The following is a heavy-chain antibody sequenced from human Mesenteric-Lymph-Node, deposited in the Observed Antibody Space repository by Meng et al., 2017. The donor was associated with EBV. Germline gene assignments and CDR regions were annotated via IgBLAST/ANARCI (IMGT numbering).Heavy chain of an antibody. D-gene: IGHD3-10*01. J-gene: IGHJ6*02. CDR2: INPNSGTT. CDR1: ADTFTNHF. CDR3: TRDPLINYYYYGMDV. V-gene: IGHV1-46*01. Sequence: VQSGAEVKKPVASVKVSCKASADTFTNHFFHWVRQAPGQGLEWMGIINPNSGTTTYAQNFQGKVTMTRDTSTSTVYLEVSGLTSEDTAVYYCTRDPLINYYYYGMDVWGQGTTVTVSS.